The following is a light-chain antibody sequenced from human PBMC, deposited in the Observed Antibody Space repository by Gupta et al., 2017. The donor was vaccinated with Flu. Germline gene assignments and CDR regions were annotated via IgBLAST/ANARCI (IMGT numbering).Light chain of an antibody. V-gene: IGKV1-39*01. CDR3: QQTYNPPRT. CDR1: QGISIY. Sequence: DIQLTQSPSSLSASVGDTVTITCRASQGISIYLHWYQQKAGKAPKLLIFAASKLQTGVSSRFSGSGSGTDFTLTISSLQPEDYASYYCQQTYNPPRTFGQGTKVEIK. CDR2: AAS. J-gene: IGKJ1*01.